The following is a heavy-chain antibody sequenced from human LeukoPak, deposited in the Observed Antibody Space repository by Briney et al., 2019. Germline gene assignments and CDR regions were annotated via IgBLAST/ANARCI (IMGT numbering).Heavy chain of an antibody. D-gene: IGHD3-22*01. J-gene: IGHJ4*02. CDR2: IYTSGST. V-gene: IGHV4-4*07. CDR1: GGSLSSYY. Sequence: SETLSLTCTVSGGSLSSYYWSWVRQPAGKGLEWIGRIYTSGSTNYNPSLTSRVTMSVDTSKNQFSLKLSSVPAADTAVYYCARDGLGYYDSSDYFDYWGQGTLVTVSS. CDR3: ARDGLGYYDSSDYFDY.